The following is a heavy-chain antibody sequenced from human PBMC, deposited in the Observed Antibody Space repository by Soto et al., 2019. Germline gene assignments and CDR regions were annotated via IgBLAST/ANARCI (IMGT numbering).Heavy chain of an antibody. V-gene: IGHV4-31*03. J-gene: IGHJ4*02. CDR3: ARATTVVTLFDY. CDR1: GGSISSGGYY. D-gene: IGHD4-17*01. CDR2: IYYSGST. Sequence: SETLSLTCTVSGGSISSGGYYWSWIRQHPGKGLEWIGYIYYSGSTYYNPSLKSRVTISVDTSKNQFSLKLSSVTAADTAVYYCARATTVVTLFDYWGQGTLVTVSS.